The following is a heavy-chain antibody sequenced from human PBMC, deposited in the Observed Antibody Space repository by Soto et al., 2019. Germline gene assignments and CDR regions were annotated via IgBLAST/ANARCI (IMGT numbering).Heavy chain of an antibody. CDR2: ISYDGSNK. V-gene: IGHV3-30*18. Sequence: QVQLVESGGGVVQPGRSLRLSCAASGFTFSSYGMHWVRQAPGKGLEWVAVISYDGSNKYYADSVKGRFTISRDNSKNTLYLQMNSLRAEDTAVYYCAKARSLFDIWGQGTMVTVSS. J-gene: IGHJ3*02. CDR1: GFTFSSYG. CDR3: AKARSLFDI.